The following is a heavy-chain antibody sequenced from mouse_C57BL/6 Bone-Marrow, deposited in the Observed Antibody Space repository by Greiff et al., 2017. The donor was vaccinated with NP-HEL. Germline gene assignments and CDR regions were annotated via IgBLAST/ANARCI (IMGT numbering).Heavy chain of an antibody. J-gene: IGHJ2*01. Sequence: VQLKESGGGLVQPGGSLSLSCAASGFTFTDYYMSWVRQPPGKALEWLGFIRNKANGYTTEYSASVKGRFTISRDNSQSILYLQMNALRAEDSATYYCARYKLVYFDYWGQGTTLTVSS. CDR2: IRNKANGYTT. CDR1: GFTFTDYY. V-gene: IGHV7-3*01. D-gene: IGHD4-1*01. CDR3: ARYKLVYFDY.